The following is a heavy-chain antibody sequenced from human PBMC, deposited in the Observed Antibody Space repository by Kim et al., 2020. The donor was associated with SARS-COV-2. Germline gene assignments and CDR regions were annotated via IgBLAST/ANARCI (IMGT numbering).Heavy chain of an antibody. CDR2: IYYSGST. CDR1: GGSISSYY. V-gene: IGHV4-59*13. D-gene: IGHD1-26*01. CDR3: AASWELLFLFDY. J-gene: IGHJ4*02. Sequence: SETLSLTCTVSGGSISSYYWSWIRQPPGKGLEWIGYIYYSGSTNYNPSLKIRVTISVDTSKNQFSLKLSSVTAADTAVYYCAASWELLFLFDYWGQGTLVTVSS.